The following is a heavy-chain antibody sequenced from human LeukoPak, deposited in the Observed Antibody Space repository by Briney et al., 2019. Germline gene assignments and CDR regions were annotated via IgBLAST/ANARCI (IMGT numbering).Heavy chain of an antibody. CDR2: IYYSGST. J-gene: IGHJ4*02. CDR3: ARESVGIAAAGIGDY. D-gene: IGHD6-13*01. Sequence: SETLSLTCTVSGGSISSGGYYWSWIRQHPGKGLEWIGYIYYSGSTYYNPSLKSRVTISVDTSKNQFSLKLSSVTAADTAVYYCARESVGIAAAGIGDYWGQGTLVTVSS. CDR1: GGSISSGGYY. V-gene: IGHV4-31*03.